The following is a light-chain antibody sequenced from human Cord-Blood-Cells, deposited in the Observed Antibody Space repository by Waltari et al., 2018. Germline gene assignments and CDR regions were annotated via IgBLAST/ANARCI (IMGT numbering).Light chain of an antibody. CDR1: SSDVGGYNY. CDR2: KVS. V-gene: IGLV2-8*01. CDR3: SSYASSNDLV. J-gene: IGLJ2*01. Sequence: QPALTQPPSASGSPGQSVTISSTGTSSDVGGYNYVSCYQQHPANAPTLMIYKVSKRSAGPPDRSACTKCGYAAPVTVARLQAEEEADYCHSSYASSNDLVFGGGTKLTVL.